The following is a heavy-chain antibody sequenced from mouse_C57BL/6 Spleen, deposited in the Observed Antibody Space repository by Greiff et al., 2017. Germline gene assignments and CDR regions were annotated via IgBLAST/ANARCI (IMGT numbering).Heavy chain of an antibody. CDR1: GFTLTSYG. J-gene: IGHJ4*01. CDR3: AKTDLYEYCAMDD. Sequence: QVQLQQSGPGLVQPSQSLSITCTVSGFTLTSYGVHWVRQSPGKGLEWLGVIWRGGSTDYNEAYMSRLSITKDNSKSQVFLKRNSLQDDDTAIYYCAKTDLYEYCAMDDWGQGTTVTVSS. V-gene: IGHV2-5*01. CDR2: IWRGGST. D-gene: IGHD1-1*01.